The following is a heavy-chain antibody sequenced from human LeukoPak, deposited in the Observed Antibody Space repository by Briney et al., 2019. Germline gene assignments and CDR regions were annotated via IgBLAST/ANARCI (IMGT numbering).Heavy chain of an antibody. Sequence: GGSLRLSCAASGFTVSSNYMSWVRQAPGKGLEWVSVIYSGGSTYYADSVKGRFTISRDNSKNTLYLQMNSLRAEDTAVYYCARDRPFSGPTVDAFDIWGQGTMVTVSS. CDR1: GFTVSSNY. V-gene: IGHV3-66*01. CDR2: IYSGGST. D-gene: IGHD5-12*01. J-gene: IGHJ3*02. CDR3: ARDRPFSGPTVDAFDI.